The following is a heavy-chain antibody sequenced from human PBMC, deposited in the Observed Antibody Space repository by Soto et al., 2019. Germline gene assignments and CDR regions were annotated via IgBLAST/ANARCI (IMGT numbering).Heavy chain of an antibody. CDR1: GYTFTSYG. CDR2: ISAYNGNT. Sequence: ASVKVSCEASGYTFTSYGISWVRQAPRQGLEWMGWISAYNGNTNYAQKLQGRVTMTTDTSTSTAYMELRSLRSDDTAVYYCARDGSIAVAGYYYYGMDVWGQGTTVTVSS. V-gene: IGHV1-18*01. CDR3: ARDGSIAVAGYYYYGMDV. J-gene: IGHJ6*02. D-gene: IGHD6-19*01.